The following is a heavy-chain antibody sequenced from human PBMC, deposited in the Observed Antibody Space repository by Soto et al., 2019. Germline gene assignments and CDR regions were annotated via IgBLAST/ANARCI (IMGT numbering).Heavy chain of an antibody. CDR2: TFHDGTA. D-gene: IGHD3-10*01. Sequence: SETLSLTCAVSGVSISSGNWWTWVRQSPQRGLEYIGETFHDGTANYYPSFERRVAISVDTSKNQFSLKLTSVTAADTAIYFCARLVYDTRLNYMYFDFWGQGTLVTVSS. V-gene: IGHV4-4*02. CDR1: GVSISSGNW. CDR3: ARLVYDTRLNYMYFDF. J-gene: IGHJ4*02.